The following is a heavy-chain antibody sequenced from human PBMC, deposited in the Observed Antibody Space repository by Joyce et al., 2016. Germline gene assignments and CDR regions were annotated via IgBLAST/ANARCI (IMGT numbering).Heavy chain of an antibody. CDR1: GDSISSGYF. Sequence: VQLQESGPGLVKPSETLSLTCDVPGDSISSGYFYGWVRQAPGKGMEWIANIYHNGKSDYNASLKSRVTISVDTSKNQLSLKWSSVTAADTAVYYCARDPQNFGFWGQGTLVIVSS. V-gene: IGHV4-38-2*02. CDR3: ARDPQNFGF. CDR2: IYHNGKS. J-gene: IGHJ4*02. D-gene: IGHD2/OR15-2a*01.